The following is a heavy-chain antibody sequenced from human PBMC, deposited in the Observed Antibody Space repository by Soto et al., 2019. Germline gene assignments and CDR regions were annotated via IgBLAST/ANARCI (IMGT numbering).Heavy chain of an antibody. CDR3: ITDLPGGRSDYFDY. D-gene: IGHD2-15*01. CDR1: GFTFSNAW. J-gene: IGHJ4*02. CDR2: IKSKAAGGTT. V-gene: IGHV3-15*01. Sequence: GGSLRLSCAASGFTFSNAWMNWVRQAPGKGLEWIARIKSKAAGGTTDYTAPVKGRFTISRDDSTNTLYLQMNSLKTEDTALYYCITDLPGGRSDYFDYWGQGTLVTVSS.